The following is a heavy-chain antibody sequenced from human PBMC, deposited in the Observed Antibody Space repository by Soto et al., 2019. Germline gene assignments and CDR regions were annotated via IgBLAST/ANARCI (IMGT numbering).Heavy chain of an antibody. J-gene: IGHJ4*02. CDR3: ARLPSRHLVDY. V-gene: IGHV4-39*01. CDR1: GSSINSSGYY. Sequence: TSETLSLTCTVSGSSINSSGYYWGWIRQPPGKGLEWIGSMFYGVSTYYNPSLKSRVTVSVDTSKNQFSLNLRSVTAADTAVYYCARLPSRHLVDYWGQGTLVTVSS. D-gene: IGHD3-3*02. CDR2: MFYGVST.